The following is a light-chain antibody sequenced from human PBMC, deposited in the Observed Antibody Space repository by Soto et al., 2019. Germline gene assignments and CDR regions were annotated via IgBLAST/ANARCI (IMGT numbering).Light chain of an antibody. Sequence: SVGDRVTITCRASQTISSWLAWYQQKPGKAPKLLIYKASTLQSGVPSRFSGSGSGTDFTLTITSLQPEDFATYYCLQDNTYPWTFGQGTKVDIK. J-gene: IGKJ1*01. CDR3: LQDNTYPWT. V-gene: IGKV1-5*03. CDR2: KAS. CDR1: QTISSW.